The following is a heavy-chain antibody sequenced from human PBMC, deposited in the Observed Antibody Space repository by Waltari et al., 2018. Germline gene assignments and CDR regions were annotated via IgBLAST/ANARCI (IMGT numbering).Heavy chain of an antibody. CDR2: IIPIFGTA. V-gene: IGHV1-69*13. CDR3: AIPPSYIGLRLNPSYYYYYYGMDV. J-gene: IGHJ6*02. CDR1: GGTFSSYA. D-gene: IGHD5-12*01. Sequence: QVQLVQSGAEVKKPGSSVKVSCQASGGTFSSYAISWVRQAPGQGLEWMGGIIPIFGTANYAQKFQGRVTITADEYTSTAYMELSSLRSEDTAVYYCAIPPSYIGLRLNPSYYYYYYGMDVWGQGTTVTVSS.